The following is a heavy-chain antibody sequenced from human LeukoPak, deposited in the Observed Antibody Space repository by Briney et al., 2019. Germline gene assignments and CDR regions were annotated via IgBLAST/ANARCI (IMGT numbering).Heavy chain of an antibody. V-gene: IGHV3-30*02. CDR1: GFTFSSYG. D-gene: IGHD3-10*01. Sequence: PGGSLRLSCAASGFTFSSYGKHWVRKAPGKGLEWVAFIRYDGSNKYYADSVKGRFTIFRENSKNKLYLQMNSLRAEDTAVYYYAKPSGYGSGSYFLDPWGQGTLVTVSS. CDR3: AKPSGYGSGSYFLDP. J-gene: IGHJ5*02. CDR2: IRYDGSNK.